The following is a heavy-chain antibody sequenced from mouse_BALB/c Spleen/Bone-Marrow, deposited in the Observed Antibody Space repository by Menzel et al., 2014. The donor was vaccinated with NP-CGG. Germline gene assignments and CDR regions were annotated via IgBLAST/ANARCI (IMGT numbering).Heavy chain of an antibody. CDR2: INSNGGST. CDR1: GFTFSSYY. D-gene: IGHD2-12*01. CDR3: ARLGNDDAMDY. J-gene: IGHJ4*01. V-gene: IGHV5-6-2*01. Sequence: DVMLVESGGGLVKLGGSLKLSCAASGFTFSSYYMSWVRQTPEKRLELVAAINSNGGSTYYPDTVKGRFTISRDNAKNPLYLQMSSLKSEDTALYYCARLGNDDAMDYWGQGTSVTVSS.